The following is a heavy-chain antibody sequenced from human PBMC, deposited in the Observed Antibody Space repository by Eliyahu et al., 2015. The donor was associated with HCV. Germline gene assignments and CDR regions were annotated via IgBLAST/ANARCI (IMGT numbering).Heavy chain of an antibody. J-gene: IGHJ4*02. Sequence: QLQLQESGPGLVKPSETLSLTCTVSGGSISSSSYYWGWIRQPPGKGLEWIGSIYYSGSTYYNPSLKSRVTISVDTSKNQFSLKLSSVTAADTAVYYCARRGMTTVVHKEYYFDYWGQGTLVTVSS. CDR1: GGSISSSSYY. CDR2: IYYSGST. V-gene: IGHV4-39*01. D-gene: IGHD4-23*01. CDR3: ARRGMTTVVHKEYYFDY.